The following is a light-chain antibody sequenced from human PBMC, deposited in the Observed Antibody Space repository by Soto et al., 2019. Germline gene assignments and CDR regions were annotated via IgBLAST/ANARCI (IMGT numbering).Light chain of an antibody. V-gene: IGKV1-16*02. Sequence: DIQMTQSPSSVSASVGDRVTITCRASQNINSDLVWFQQKPGKAPKSLIYAAPSLQSAVPSKFSGSGSGTHFTLAISSLQPEDSATYDCQQYKDYPLTFGGGTKVEI. CDR2: AAP. CDR1: QNINSD. CDR3: QQYKDYPLT. J-gene: IGKJ4*01.